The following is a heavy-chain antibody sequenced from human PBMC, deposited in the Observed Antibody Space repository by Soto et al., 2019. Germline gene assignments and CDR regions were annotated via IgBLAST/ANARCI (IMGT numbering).Heavy chain of an antibody. V-gene: IGHV4-30-4*01. J-gene: IGHJ3*02. CDR1: GGSMSENDYY. Sequence: QVQLQEAGPGLVRPSQTLSLTCTVAGGSMSENDYYWSWLRQSPGQDLQWIGYIYDTWTTSYSPSLKSRVTMSADTSRNLFSLKLTSVTAADTALYFCARGIVRGGFDIWGQGTLVTVSS. CDR3: ARGIVRGGFDI. D-gene: IGHD3-10*02. CDR2: IYDTWTT.